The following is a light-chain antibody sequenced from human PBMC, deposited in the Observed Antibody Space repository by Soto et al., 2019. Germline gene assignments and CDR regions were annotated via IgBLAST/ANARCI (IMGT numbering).Light chain of an antibody. CDR2: GAS. CDR1: QSVSSN. CDR3: QQYNNWPPRRT. V-gene: IGKV3-15*01. J-gene: IGKJ1*01. Sequence: EIVMTQSPATLPVSPGERATLSCRASQSVSSNLAWYQQKPGQAPRLLIYGASTRATGIPARFSGSGSGTEFTLTISSLQSEDFAVYYCQQYNNWPPRRTFGQGTKVEIK.